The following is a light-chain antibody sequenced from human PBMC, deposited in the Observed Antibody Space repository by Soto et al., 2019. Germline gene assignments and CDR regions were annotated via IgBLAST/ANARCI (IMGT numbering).Light chain of an antibody. Sequence: QSALTQPASVSGSPGQSITISCTGTSSYVGGYNYVSWYQQHPGKAPKLMIYEVSNRPSGVSNRFSGSKSGITASLTISGLQAEDEADYYCSSYTSRSNYVFGTVTKLTVL. CDR2: EVS. CDR1: SSYVGGYNY. CDR3: SSYTSRSNYV. V-gene: IGLV2-14*01. J-gene: IGLJ1*01.